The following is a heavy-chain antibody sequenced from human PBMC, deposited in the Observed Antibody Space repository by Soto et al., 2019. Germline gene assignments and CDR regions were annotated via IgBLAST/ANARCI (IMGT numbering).Heavy chain of an antibody. CDR3: ARDHRGAYYDFWSGRSGYSGRFDY. V-gene: IGHV3-30-3*01. J-gene: IGHJ4*02. CDR1: GFTFSSYT. D-gene: IGHD3-3*01. CDR2: ISYDGTNK. Sequence: QVQLVESGGGVVQPGRSLRLSCVASGFTFSSYTMHWVRQAPGKGLEWVAVISYDGTNKYYADSVKGRFTISRDNAKNRLYLQLNSLRAEDTAVYYCARDHRGAYYDFWSGRSGYSGRFDYWGQGTLVTVSS.